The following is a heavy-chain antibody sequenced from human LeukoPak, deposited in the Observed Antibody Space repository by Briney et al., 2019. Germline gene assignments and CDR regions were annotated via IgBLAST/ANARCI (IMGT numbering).Heavy chain of an antibody. D-gene: IGHD3-10*01. CDR1: GFTFSSFG. CDR3: VKASEYYDY. Sequence: SGGSLRLSCSASGFTFSSFGMHWVRQAPGKGLEYVSSIATNGGSIVYADSVRGRFTISRDNSKNALYLQISSLRAEDTAVYFCVKASEYYDYWGQGTLVTVSS. J-gene: IGHJ4*02. CDR2: IATNGGSI. V-gene: IGHV3-64D*06.